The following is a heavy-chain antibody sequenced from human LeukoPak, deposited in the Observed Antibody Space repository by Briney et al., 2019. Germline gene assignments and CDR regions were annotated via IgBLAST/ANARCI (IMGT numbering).Heavy chain of an antibody. CDR1: GFTFDDYA. CDR2: ISWNSGSI. Sequence: GRSLRLSCAASGFTFDDYAMHWVRQAPGKGLEWVSGISWNSGSIGYADSVKGRFTISRDNAKNSLYLQMNSPRAEDTALYYCAKAGGYCSSTSCYTGSWLGYAFDIWGQGTMVTVSS. CDR3: AKAGGYCSSTSCYTGSWLGYAFDI. V-gene: IGHV3-9*01. D-gene: IGHD2-2*02. J-gene: IGHJ3*02.